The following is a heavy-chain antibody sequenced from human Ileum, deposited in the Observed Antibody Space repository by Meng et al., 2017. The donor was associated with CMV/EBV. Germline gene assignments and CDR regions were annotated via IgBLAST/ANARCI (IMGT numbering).Heavy chain of an antibody. V-gene: IGHV1-2*02. D-gene: IGHD2/OR15-2a*01. CDR3: ARENWVYDL. Sequence: QVQLIQSGAEVKKPGASVKVSRKASGSTFTDRYIHWVRQAPGQGPECLGWINPKDGDTDYTESFQGRVTLTRDTSITTAYMELHNLKSDDTAIYYCARENWVYDLWGQGTLVTVSS. J-gene: IGHJ5*02. CDR2: INPKDGDT. CDR1: GSTFTDRY.